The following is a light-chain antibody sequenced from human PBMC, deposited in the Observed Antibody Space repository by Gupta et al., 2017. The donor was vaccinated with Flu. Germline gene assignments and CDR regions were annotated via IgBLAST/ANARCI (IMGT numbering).Light chain of an antibody. CDR2: EAS. CDR1: QSIGSN. CDR3: QQRSEWPPAAT. Sequence: RAPLSCRASQSIGSNLAWYQQRPGQAPRLLIYEASNRATGIPARFSGSGSGTDFTFTFSSLEPEDSAVYFCQQRSEWPPAATFAQGTRLEIK. V-gene: IGKV3-11*01. J-gene: IGKJ5*01.